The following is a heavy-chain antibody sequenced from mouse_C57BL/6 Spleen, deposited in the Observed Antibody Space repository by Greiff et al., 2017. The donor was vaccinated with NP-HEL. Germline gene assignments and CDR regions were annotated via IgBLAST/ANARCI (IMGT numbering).Heavy chain of an antibody. CDR2: ISYDGSN. J-gene: IGHJ3*01. CDR1: GYSITSGYY. V-gene: IGHV3-6*01. CDR3: ARDLSYYDYDGFAY. Sequence: DVQLQESGPGLVKPSQSLSLTCSVTGYSITSGYYWNWIRQFPGNKLEWMGYISYDGSNNYNPSLKNRISITRDTSKNQFFLKLNSVTTEDTATYYCARDLSYYDYDGFAYWGQGTLVTVSA. D-gene: IGHD2-4*01.